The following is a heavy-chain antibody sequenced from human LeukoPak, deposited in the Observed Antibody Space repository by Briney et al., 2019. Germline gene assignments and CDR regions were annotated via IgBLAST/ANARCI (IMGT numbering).Heavy chain of an antibody. V-gene: IGHV4-4*07. CDR2: IYTSGDT. D-gene: IGHD2-15*01. CDR3: AGSRYCSGGTCYATFDY. CDR1: GGSISTHF. Sequence: SETLSLTCTVSGGSISTHFWSWIRQPAGKGLEWIGRIYTSGDTNYNPSLQSRVTMSVDTSRNHLSLKLSSVTAADTALYYCAGSRYCSGGTCYATFDYWGQGTLVTVSS. J-gene: IGHJ4*02.